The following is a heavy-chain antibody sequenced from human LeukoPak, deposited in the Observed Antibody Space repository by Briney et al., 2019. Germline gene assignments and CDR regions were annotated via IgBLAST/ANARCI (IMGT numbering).Heavy chain of an antibody. Sequence: GASVKVSCKASGYTFTGYYMHWVRQAPGQGLEWVGRINPNSGGTNYAQKFRGRVTMTRDTSISTAYMELSRLRSDDTAVYYCARAGYYYDSSGYYYVGVDYWGQGTLVTVSS. CDR1: GYTFTGYY. V-gene: IGHV1-2*06. D-gene: IGHD3-22*01. CDR3: ARAGYYYDSSGYYYVGVDY. CDR2: INPNSGGT. J-gene: IGHJ4*02.